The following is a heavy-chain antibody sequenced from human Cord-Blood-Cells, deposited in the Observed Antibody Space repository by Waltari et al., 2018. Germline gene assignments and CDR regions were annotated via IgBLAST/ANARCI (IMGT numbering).Heavy chain of an antibody. V-gene: IGHV1-8*01. CDR1: TFTSYD. D-gene: IGHD6-13*01. CDR3: ARGGDSSSFQNDY. Sequence: TFTSYDINCVRQATGQGLEWMGWMNPNSGNTGYAQKFQGRVTMTRNTSISTAYMELSSLRSEDTAVYYCARGGDSSSFQNDYWGQGTLVTVSS. J-gene: IGHJ4*02. CDR2: MNPNSGNT.